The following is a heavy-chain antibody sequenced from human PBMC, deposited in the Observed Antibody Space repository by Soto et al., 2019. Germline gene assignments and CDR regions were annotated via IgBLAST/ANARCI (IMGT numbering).Heavy chain of an antibody. CDR2: ISSNGGTT. D-gene: IGHD3-3*01. Sequence: GGSLRLSCSASGFSISAYAMHWVRQAPGKGPEYVSAISSNGGTTYYADSVKGRFTISRDNSKNTLYLQMSSLRAEDTAVYYCVKPRGYNDFWSGYVFDYRGQGALVTVSS. CDR3: VKPRGYNDFWSGYVFDY. J-gene: IGHJ4*02. V-gene: IGHV3-64D*06. CDR1: GFSISAYA.